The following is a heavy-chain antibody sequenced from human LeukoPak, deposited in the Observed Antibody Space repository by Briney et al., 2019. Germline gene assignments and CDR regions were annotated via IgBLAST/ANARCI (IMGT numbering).Heavy chain of an antibody. CDR1: GFTFSDYV. J-gene: IGHJ4*02. D-gene: IGHD5-18*01. Sequence: GGSLRPSCAASGFTFSDYVMSWVRLATGKGLEWVSGISGGGDSIYYAASVKGRFTISRDSSKNTLNLQMNGPRAEDTAVYYCAKHGDTAMWLDYWGQGTLVTVSS. CDR2: ISGGGDSI. V-gene: IGHV3-23*01. CDR3: AKHGDTAMWLDY.